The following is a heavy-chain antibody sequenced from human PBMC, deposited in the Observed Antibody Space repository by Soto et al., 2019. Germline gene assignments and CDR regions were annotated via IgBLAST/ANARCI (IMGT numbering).Heavy chain of an antibody. D-gene: IGHD3-9*01. CDR2: ISAAGGTT. Sequence: LRLSCAASGFTFDTNGMTWVRQAPGKGLEWVSAISAAGGTTYYADPAKGRFTISRDNSKNMLYLQMNSLRAEDTAVYYCAKVPRDFEWLLELDYFDYWGQGTPVTVSS. CDR3: AKVPRDFEWLLELDYFDY. J-gene: IGHJ4*02. V-gene: IGHV3-23*01. CDR1: GFTFDTNG.